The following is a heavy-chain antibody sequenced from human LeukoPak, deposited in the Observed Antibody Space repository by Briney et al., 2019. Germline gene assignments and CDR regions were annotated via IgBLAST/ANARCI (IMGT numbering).Heavy chain of an antibody. J-gene: IGHJ6*02. CDR2: VYRSGNT. D-gene: IGHD3-9*01. CDR3: ARDDFEYSVHYGMDV. Sequence: SETLSLTCSVSGGSISTYYWSWIRQPAGKGLEWIGRVYRSGNTNYNPSLKSRVTMSVDTSKNQISLRLRSVTAADTAVYYCARDDFEYSVHYGMDVWGQGTTVAVSS. CDR1: GGSISTYY. V-gene: IGHV4-4*07.